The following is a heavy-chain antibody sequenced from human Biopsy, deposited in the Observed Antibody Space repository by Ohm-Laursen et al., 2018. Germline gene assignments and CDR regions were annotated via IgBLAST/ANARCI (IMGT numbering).Heavy chain of an antibody. CDR2: IFAGGGRT. CDR1: GLSIGTNY. Sequence: GSLRLSCTASGLSIGTNYMTWVRQAPGKGLDWVSIIFAGGGRTYYADSVKGRFTISRDISENTVSLQMNSLRAEDTAVYYCARTIMVGGVILNYFDYWGQGTLVTLSS. CDR3: ARTIMVGGVILNYFDY. J-gene: IGHJ4*02. V-gene: IGHV3-53*01. D-gene: IGHD3-10*01.